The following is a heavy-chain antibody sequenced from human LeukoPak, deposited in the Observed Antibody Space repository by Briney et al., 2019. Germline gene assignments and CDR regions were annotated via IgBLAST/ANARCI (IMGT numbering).Heavy chain of an antibody. CDR2: ISGSGVST. J-gene: IGHJ4*02. CDR3: TRAREIGASVKDY. CDR1: GFTFSSYA. Sequence: PGGSLRLSCAASGFTFSSYAMSWVRQAPGKGLEWVSSISGSGVSTYSADSMKGRFTISRDNSKNTVYLQMNSLRVEDTAVYYYTRAREIGASVKDYWGQGTLVTVSS. D-gene: IGHD4-23*01. V-gene: IGHV3-23*01.